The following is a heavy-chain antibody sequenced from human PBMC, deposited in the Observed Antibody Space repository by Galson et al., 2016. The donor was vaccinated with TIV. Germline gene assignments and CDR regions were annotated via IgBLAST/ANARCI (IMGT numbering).Heavy chain of an antibody. V-gene: IGHV1-3*01. CDR1: GYTFTSYT. J-gene: IGHJ4*02. CDR3: LSARVKHFDF. Sequence: SVKVSCKASGYTFTSYTMHWVRQAPGQRLEWMGWINVYNGNTRYSQKFRDRVTITRDTSATTAYMETYMELSSLKSEDTAVYYCLSARVKHFDFWGQGTLVTVSS. CDR2: INVYNGNT.